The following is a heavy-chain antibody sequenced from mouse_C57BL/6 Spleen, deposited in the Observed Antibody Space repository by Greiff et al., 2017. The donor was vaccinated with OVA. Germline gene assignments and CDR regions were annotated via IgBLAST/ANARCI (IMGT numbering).Heavy chain of an antibody. Sequence: QVQLQQPGAELVKPGASVKMSCKASGYTFTSYWITWVKQRPGQGLEWIGDIYPGSGSTNYNEKFKSKATLTVDTSSSTAYMQLSSLTSEDSAVYYCARQATMVTTRDMDYWGQGTSVTVSS. CDR2: IYPGSGST. CDR1: GYTFTSYW. J-gene: IGHJ4*01. D-gene: IGHD2-2*01. CDR3: ARQATMVTTRDMDY. V-gene: IGHV1-55*01.